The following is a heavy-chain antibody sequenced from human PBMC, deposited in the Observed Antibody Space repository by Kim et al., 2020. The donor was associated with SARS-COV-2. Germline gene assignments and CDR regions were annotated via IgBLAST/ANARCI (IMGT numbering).Heavy chain of an antibody. V-gene: IGHV1-69*13. D-gene: IGHD6-6*01. CDR1: GGTFSSYA. J-gene: IGHJ1*01. Sequence: SVKVSCKASGGTFSSYAISWVRQAPGQGLEWMGGIIPIFGTANYAQKFQGRVTITADGSTSTAYMELSSLRSEDTAVYYCARSISIAARPKYFQHWGQGTLVTVSS. CDR2: IIPIFGTA. CDR3: ARSISIAARPKYFQH.